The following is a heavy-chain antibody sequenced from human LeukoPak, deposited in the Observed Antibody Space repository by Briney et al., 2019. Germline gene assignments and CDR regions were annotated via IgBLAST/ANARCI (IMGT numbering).Heavy chain of an antibody. J-gene: IGHJ4*02. Sequence: SETLSLTCTVSGYSISSGYYWGWIRQPPGKGLEWIGSIYHSGSTYYNPSLKSRVTISGDTSKNHFSLKLSSVTAADTAVYYCARSFLTTYYIDYWGQGTLVTVSS. CDR1: GYSISSGYY. V-gene: IGHV4-38-2*02. CDR2: IYHSGST. D-gene: IGHD3-9*01. CDR3: ARSFLTTYYIDY.